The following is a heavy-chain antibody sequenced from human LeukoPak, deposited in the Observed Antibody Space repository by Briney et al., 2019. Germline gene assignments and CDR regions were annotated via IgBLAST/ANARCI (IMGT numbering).Heavy chain of an antibody. Sequence: SGPTLVHPTQTLTLTCTFSGFSLRASGRGVSWIRQPPGKALEWLARIDWDDDKYYTTSLKTRLTISQDTSKNQVVLTMTNMDPVDTATYYCARGRHARDIWGQGTMVTVSS. CDR3: ARGRHARDI. J-gene: IGHJ3*02. CDR1: GFSLRASGRG. V-gene: IGHV2-70*11. CDR2: IDWDDDK.